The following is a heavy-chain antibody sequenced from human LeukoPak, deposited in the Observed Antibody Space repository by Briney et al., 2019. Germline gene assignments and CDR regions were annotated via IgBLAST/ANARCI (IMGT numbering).Heavy chain of an antibody. CDR2: ISGSGGST. CDR3: AKDAVPAAMDYYYYYMDV. J-gene: IGHJ6*03. V-gene: IGHV3-23*01. D-gene: IGHD2-2*01. Sequence: PGGSLRLSCAASGFTFSSYAMSWVRQAPGKGLEWVSAISGSGGSTYYADSVKGRFTISRDNSKNTLYLQMNSLRAEDTAVYYCAKDAVPAAMDYYYYYMDVWGKGTTVTVSS. CDR1: GFTFSSYA.